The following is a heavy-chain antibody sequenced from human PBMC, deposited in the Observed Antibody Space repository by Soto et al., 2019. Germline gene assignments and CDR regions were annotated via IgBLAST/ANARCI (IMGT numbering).Heavy chain of an antibody. D-gene: IGHD1-20*01. Sequence: QVQLVQSGAEVKMPGASVKVSCKASGYTFINYGISWVRHAPGQGLEWMGWISAYNGNLNYAPKIQGRVTMTTDASTTTAYMELRSLRSDDTAVYYCVRYGISGAEPFEIWGQGTMVTVSS. CDR2: ISAYNGNL. V-gene: IGHV1-18*01. CDR3: VRYGISGAEPFEI. J-gene: IGHJ3*02. CDR1: GYTFINYG.